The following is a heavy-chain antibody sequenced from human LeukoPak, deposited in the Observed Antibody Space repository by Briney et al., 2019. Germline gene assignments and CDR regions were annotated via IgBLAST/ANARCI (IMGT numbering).Heavy chain of an antibody. Sequence: ETLSLTCTVSGGSISSGGYYWSWVRQAPGKGLEWVSGISGSGGSTYYADSVKSRFTISRDNSRDTLYVQLNSLRAEDTAIYYCATGGSGSPLDYWGQGTLVTVSS. V-gene: IGHV3-23*01. J-gene: IGHJ4*02. CDR3: ATGGSGSPLDY. D-gene: IGHD3-10*01. CDR1: GGSISSGGYY. CDR2: ISGSGGST.